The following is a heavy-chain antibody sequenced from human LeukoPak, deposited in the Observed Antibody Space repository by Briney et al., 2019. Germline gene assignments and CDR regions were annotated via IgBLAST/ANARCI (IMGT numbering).Heavy chain of an antibody. CDR2: INHSVGT. J-gene: IGHJ4*02. Sequence: SETLSLTCSVYSGSFSGYYWSWIRQPPGKGLEWIGEINHSVGTNYNPSLNSRVTMSLDTSKNKFSLKLSSVTAAATAVYYCARGHTRITMLRGSRSAYYFDYWGQGTLVTVSS. D-gene: IGHD3-10*01. CDR3: ARGHTRITMLRGSRSAYYFDY. CDR1: SGSFSGYY. V-gene: IGHV4-34*01.